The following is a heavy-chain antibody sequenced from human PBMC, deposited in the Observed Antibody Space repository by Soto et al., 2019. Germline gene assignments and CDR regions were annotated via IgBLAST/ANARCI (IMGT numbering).Heavy chain of an antibody. CDR3: ATDHYGMDV. CDR1: GFTLTSYA. Sequence: EVQLLESGGGLVQPGGSLRLSCAASGFTLTSYAMNWVRQAPGKGLAWVSAISGSGTSTNYADSVKGRFTISRDNSKNTLYLQMNSLRAEDTAVYYCATDHYGMDVWGQGTTVTVSS. J-gene: IGHJ6*02. V-gene: IGHV3-23*01. CDR2: ISGSGTST.